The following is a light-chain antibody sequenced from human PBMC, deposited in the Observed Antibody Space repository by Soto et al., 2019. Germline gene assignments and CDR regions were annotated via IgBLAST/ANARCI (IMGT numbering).Light chain of an antibody. CDR2: GVS. Sequence: IVWPQSPGTLSLSPGQRATLSCRASQRLSASDIAWYQQKPGQAPKFLIYGVSSRATGIPDRFSGSGSRTDFTLTISRLEPEDFAVYHCQQYGSSTLITFGQGTRLEI. CDR1: QRLSASD. J-gene: IGKJ5*01. V-gene: IGKV3-20*01. CDR3: QQYGSSTLIT.